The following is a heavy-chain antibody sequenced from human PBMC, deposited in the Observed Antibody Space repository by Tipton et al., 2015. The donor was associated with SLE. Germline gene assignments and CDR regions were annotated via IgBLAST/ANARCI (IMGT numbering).Heavy chain of an antibody. CDR3: AKKKLWNAYSV. Sequence: LRLSCDVYGGALSGFAWSWVRQPPGRALEWIGEMLYSGATNYKTSLESRVTISVDTSKRHPTPRLRSVTAADTAIYFCAKKKLWNAYSVWGQGTLVTVSS. CDR1: GGALSGFA. CDR2: MLYSGAT. J-gene: IGHJ4*02. V-gene: IGHV4-34*12. D-gene: IGHD3-3*01.